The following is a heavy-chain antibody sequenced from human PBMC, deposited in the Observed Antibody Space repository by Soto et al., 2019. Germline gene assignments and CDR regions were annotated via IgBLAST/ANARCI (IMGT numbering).Heavy chain of an antibody. J-gene: IGHJ4*02. Sequence: QVQLQESGPGLVKPSQTLSLTCTVSGGSISSGGYFWSWVRQHPGKGLEWIGNIYYSGRTYYNPSLKSRVTISVDTSKNQFSLNLSSVTAADTAVYYCARFAKEANPKVGSWYYFDYWGQGTRVTVSS. V-gene: IGHV4-31*03. CDR2: IYYSGRT. D-gene: IGHD6-13*01. CDR1: GGSISSGGYF. CDR3: ARFAKEANPKVGSWYYFDY.